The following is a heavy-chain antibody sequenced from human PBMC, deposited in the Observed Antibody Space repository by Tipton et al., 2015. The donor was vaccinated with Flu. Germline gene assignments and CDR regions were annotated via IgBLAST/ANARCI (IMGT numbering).Heavy chain of an antibody. CDR3: ARDYDFGSGYYGGGLGGGMDV. D-gene: IGHD3-3*01. CDR1: GGSISSYY. CDR2: IYTSGST. V-gene: IGHV4-4*07. Sequence: TLSLTCTVSGGSISSYYWSWIRQPAGKGLEWIGRIYTSGSTNYNPSLKSRVTMSVDTSKNQFSLKLSSVTAADTAVYYCARDYDFGSGYYGGGLGGGMDVWGQGTTVTVSS. J-gene: IGHJ6*02.